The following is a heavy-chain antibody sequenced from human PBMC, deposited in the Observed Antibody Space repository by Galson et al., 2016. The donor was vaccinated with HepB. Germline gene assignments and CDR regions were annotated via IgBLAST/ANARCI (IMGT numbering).Heavy chain of an antibody. CDR2: IKSKIDGGTT. CDR1: GFTFSNAW. Sequence: SLRLSCAASGFTFSNAWMSWVRQAPGKGLEWVGRIKSKIDGGTTDYAAPVKGRFTISRDDSKNMLYIQMNSPKTEDTAIYYCLKGETRPDYGVSAEAHYYYGMDVWGQGTTVTVSS. V-gene: IGHV3-15*01. CDR3: LKGETRPDYGVSAEAHYYYGMDV. J-gene: IGHJ6*02. D-gene: IGHD4-17*01.